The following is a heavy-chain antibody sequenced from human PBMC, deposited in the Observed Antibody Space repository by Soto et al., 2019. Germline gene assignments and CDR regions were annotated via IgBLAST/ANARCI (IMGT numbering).Heavy chain of an antibody. V-gene: IGHV3-30*18. D-gene: IGHD4-17*01. Sequence: QVQLVESGGGVVQPGRSLRLSCAASGFTFSSYGMHWVRQAPGKGLEWVAVISYDGSNKYYSDSVKGRFTISRDNSKNPLYLQMNSLRTEDTAVYYCAKGGDYSLYNWFDPWGQGTLVTVSS. CDR1: GFTFSSYG. CDR3: AKGGDYSLYNWFDP. J-gene: IGHJ5*02. CDR2: ISYDGSNK.